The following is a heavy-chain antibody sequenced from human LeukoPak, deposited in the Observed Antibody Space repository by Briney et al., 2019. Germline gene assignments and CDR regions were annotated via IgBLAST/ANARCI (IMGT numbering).Heavy chain of an antibody. CDR3: ARVGCSGGSCYSGSYY. J-gene: IGHJ4*02. CDR1: GYTFTGYY. D-gene: IGHD2-15*01. V-gene: IGHV1-2*02. CDR2: INPNSGGT. Sequence: ASVKVSCKASGYTFTGYYMHWVRQAPGQGLEWMGWINPNSGGTNYAQKFQGRVSMTRDTSISTAYMELSRLRSDDTAVYYCARVGCSGGSCYSGSYYWGQGTLVTVSS.